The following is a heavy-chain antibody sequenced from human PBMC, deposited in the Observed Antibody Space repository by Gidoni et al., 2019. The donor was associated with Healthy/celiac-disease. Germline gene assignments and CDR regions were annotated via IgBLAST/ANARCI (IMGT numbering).Heavy chain of an antibody. J-gene: IGHJ1*01. Sequence: QVQLVQSGAEVKMPGASVKVSCMASGYTFTSYYMHWVRQAPGQGLEWMGIINPSGGSTSYAKKFQGRVTMTRDTSTSTVYMELSSLRSEDTAVYYCAVTTVVTPSGEYFQHWGQGTLVTVSS. V-gene: IGHV1-46*01. D-gene: IGHD4-17*01. CDR1: GYTFTSYY. CDR3: AVTTVVTPSGEYFQH. CDR2: INPSGGST.